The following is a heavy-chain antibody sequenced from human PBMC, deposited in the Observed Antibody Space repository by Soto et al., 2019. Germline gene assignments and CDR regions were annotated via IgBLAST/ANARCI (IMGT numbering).Heavy chain of an antibody. CDR2: ISYDGSNK. Sequence: QVQLVESGGGVVQPGRSLRLSCAASGFTFSSYAMHWVRQAPGKGLEWVAVISYDGSNKYYADSVKGRFTISRDNSKNTLYLQMNSLRAEDTAVYYCARGSSSVFDYWGQGTLVTVSS. J-gene: IGHJ4*02. D-gene: IGHD2-15*01. CDR3: ARGSSSVFDY. V-gene: IGHV3-30-3*01. CDR1: GFTFSSYA.